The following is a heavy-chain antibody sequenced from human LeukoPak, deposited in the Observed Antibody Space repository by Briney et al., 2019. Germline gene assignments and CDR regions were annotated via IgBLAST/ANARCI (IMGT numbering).Heavy chain of an antibody. CDR3: AKDRYYYDSSGYHDY. CDR2: ISYDGSNK. Sequence: PGGSLRLSCAASGFTVSSNYMSWVRQAPGKGLEWVAVISYDGSNKYYADSVKGRFTISRDNSKNTLYLQMNSLRAEDTAVYYCAKDRYYYDSSGYHDYWGQGTLVTVSS. V-gene: IGHV3-30*18. D-gene: IGHD3-22*01. CDR1: GFTVSSNY. J-gene: IGHJ4*02.